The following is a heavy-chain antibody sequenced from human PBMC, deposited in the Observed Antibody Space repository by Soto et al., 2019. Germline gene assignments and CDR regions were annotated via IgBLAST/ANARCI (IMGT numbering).Heavy chain of an antibody. J-gene: IGHJ4*02. Sequence: QVQLVESGVGVVQPGRSLRLSCSASGFTFSSYAMHRVRQAPGKGLEWVAVISYDGSNKYYADSVKGRFTISRDNSKNTLYLQMNSLRAEDKAVYYCARESVSGWLFDYWGQGTLVTVSS. D-gene: IGHD6-19*01. CDR1: GFTFSSYA. CDR2: ISYDGSNK. V-gene: IGHV3-30-3*01. CDR3: ARESVSGWLFDY.